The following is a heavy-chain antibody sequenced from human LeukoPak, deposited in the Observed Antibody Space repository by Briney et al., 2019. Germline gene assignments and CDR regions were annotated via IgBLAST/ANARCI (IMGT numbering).Heavy chain of an antibody. CDR3: ARGLQGSSFYLSLVGATPPLDAFDI. CDR1: GGSISSYY. CDR2: IYTSGST. D-gene: IGHD1-26*01. J-gene: IGHJ3*02. V-gene: IGHV4-4*07. Sequence: PSETLSLTCTVSGGSISSYYWSWIRQPAGKGLEWIGRIYTSGSTNYNPSLKSRVTMSVDTSKNQFSLKPSSVTAADTAVYYCARGLQGSSFYLSLVGATPPLDAFDIWGQGTMVTVSS.